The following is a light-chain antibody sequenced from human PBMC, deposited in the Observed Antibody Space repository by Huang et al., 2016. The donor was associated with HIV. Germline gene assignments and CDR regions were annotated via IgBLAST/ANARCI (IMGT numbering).Light chain of an antibody. J-gene: IGKJ4*01. Sequence: EIVLTQSPATLSLSPGERVTLSCRASQSVGNSLAWYQQKPGQAPRLLIYSASNRATGFPARFSGRGSGTDFTLTISTLEPEDFAVYYCQQRGDWPLTFGGGTKVEIE. CDR1: QSVGNS. CDR3: QQRGDWPLT. V-gene: IGKV3-11*01. CDR2: SAS.